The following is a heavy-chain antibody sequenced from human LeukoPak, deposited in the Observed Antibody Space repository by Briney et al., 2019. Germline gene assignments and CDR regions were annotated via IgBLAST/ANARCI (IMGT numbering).Heavy chain of an antibody. V-gene: IGHV3-74*01. D-gene: IGHD2-2*01. J-gene: IGHJ4*02. Sequence: GGSLRLSCAASGNYWMHWVRQAPGKGLVWVSHINSDGSWASYADSVKGRFTISKDNAKNTVYLQMNNLRAEDTAVYYCVSFYETYWGRGTLVTVSS. CDR1: GNYW. CDR2: INSDGSWA. CDR3: VSFYETY.